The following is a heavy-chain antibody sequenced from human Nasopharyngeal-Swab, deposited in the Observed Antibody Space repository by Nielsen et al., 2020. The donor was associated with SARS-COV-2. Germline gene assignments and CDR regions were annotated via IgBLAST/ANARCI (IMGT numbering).Heavy chain of an antibody. CDR3: ASSPYSSSVYYYYGMDV. J-gene: IGHJ6*02. D-gene: IGHD6-6*01. CDR2: IYPGDSDT. Sequence: VRQMPGKGLEWMGIIYPGDSDTRYNPSFQGQVTISADKSISTAYLQWSSLKASDTAMYYCASSPYSSSVYYYYGMDVWGQGTTVTVSS. V-gene: IGHV5-51*01.